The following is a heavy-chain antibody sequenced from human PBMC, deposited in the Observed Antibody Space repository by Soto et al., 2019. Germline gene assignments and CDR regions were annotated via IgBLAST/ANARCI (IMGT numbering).Heavy chain of an antibody. CDR2: VHDSWGP. Sequence: SETLSLTCTVSGGSISSYYWSWIRQTPGKGLEWIGYVHDSWGPNYNPSLKSRVAISLDTSKRQFSLKLTSVTATDTAVYYCARQGLGALHGPVDVWGQGTTVTVSS. D-gene: IGHD1-26*01. J-gene: IGHJ6*02. CDR3: ARQGLGALHGPVDV. V-gene: IGHV4-59*08. CDR1: GGSISSYY.